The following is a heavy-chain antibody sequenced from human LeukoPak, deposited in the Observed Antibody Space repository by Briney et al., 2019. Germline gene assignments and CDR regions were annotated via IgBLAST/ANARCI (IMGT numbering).Heavy chain of an antibody. CDR2: IYYSGST. J-gene: IGHJ3*02. CDR1: GGSISSYY. Sequence: SETLSLTCTVSGGSISSYYWSWIRQPPGKGLEWIGYIYYSGSTNYNPSLKSRVTISVDTSKNQFSLKLSSVTAADTAVYYCAKPSIAAAGTHAFDSWGQGTMVTVSS. CDR3: AKPSIAAAGTHAFDS. D-gene: IGHD6-13*01. V-gene: IGHV4-59*08.